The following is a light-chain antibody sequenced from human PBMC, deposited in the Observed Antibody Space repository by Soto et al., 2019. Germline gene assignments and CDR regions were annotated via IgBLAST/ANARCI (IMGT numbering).Light chain of an antibody. V-gene: IGLV1-40*01. CDR3: RSYDRSLSGWV. CDR1: SSNIGAGYD. CDR2: GNS. Sequence: QSVLTQPPSVSGAPGQRVTISCTGSSSNIGAGYDVHWYQQLPGTAPKLLIYGNSNRPSGVPDRFSGSKSGTSASLAITGLQHAEEADYYYRSYDRSLSGWVFGGGTKLTVL. J-gene: IGLJ3*02.